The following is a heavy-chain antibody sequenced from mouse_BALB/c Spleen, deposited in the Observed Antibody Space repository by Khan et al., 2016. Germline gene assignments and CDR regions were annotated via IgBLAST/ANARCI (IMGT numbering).Heavy chain of an antibody. CDR3: ARRDYYDYHYYAMDY. J-gene: IGHJ4*01. Sequence: QVQLKESGPELVKPGASVKMSCKASGYTFTDYVISWVKQRTGQGLEWIGEIYPGSGSTYYNEKFKGKATLTADKSSNTAYMQLSSLTSEDSAVYFCARRDYYDYHYYAMDYWGQGTSVTVSS. CDR2: IYPGSGST. V-gene: IGHV1-77*01. D-gene: IGHD2-4*01. CDR1: GYTFTDYV.